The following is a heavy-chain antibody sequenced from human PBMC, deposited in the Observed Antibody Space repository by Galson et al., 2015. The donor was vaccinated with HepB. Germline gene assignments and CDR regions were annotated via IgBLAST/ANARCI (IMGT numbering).Heavy chain of an antibody. CDR3: AEGRLHFDFWYYMDV. D-gene: IGHD3-3*01. V-gene: IGHV3-23*01. CDR2: VTDSGGGT. Sequence: SLRPSCAASGFTFSSYAMSWVRQAPGKGLEWVSSVTDSGGGTFYAHSVKGRFTISRDNSKKTLYLQMNSLRAEDTSVYYCAEGRLHFDFWYYMDVWGKGTTVTVSS. CDR1: GFTFSSYA. J-gene: IGHJ6*03.